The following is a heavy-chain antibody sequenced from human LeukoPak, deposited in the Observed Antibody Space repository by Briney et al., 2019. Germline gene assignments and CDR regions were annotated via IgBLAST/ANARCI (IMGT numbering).Heavy chain of an antibody. V-gene: IGHV4-39*07. J-gene: IGHJ5*02. CDR3: ARVVYCSGGSCPNWFDP. Sequence: PSETLSLTCTVSGGSISSSSYYWGWIRQSPGKGLEWIGSMYYSGNTYYNPSLKSRVTISVDTSKNQFSLKLSSVTAADTAVYYCARVVYCSGGSCPNWFDPWGQGTLVTVSS. CDR2: MYYSGNT. D-gene: IGHD2-15*01. CDR1: GGSISSSSYY.